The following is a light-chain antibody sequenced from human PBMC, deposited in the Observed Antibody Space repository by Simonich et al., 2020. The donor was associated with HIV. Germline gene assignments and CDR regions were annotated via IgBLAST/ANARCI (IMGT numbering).Light chain of an antibody. CDR3: QSYDYSLSGWV. Sequence: QSVLTQPPSVSGAPGQRVTISCTGSSSNIGADYDVHWYLPLPGTAPKLLIYGNSNRPSGVPDRFSDSKSGTSASLAITGFQAEDEADYYCQSYDYSLSGWVFGGGTKLTVL. CDR1: SSNIGADYD. CDR2: GNS. V-gene: IGLV1-40*01. J-gene: IGLJ3*02.